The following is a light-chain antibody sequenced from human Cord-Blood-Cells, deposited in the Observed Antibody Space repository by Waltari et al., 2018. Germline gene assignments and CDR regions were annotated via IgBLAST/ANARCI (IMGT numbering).Light chain of an antibody. V-gene: IGKV3-20*01. Sequence: EIVLTQSPGTLSLSPGERATLSCRASQSGSSSYLAWYQQKPGQAPRVLLDGASRRATGIPDRFSGSGSETDFTLTISRLEPEDFAVYYCQQYGSSPLTFGGGTKVEIK. CDR3: QQYGSSPLT. CDR1: QSGSSSY. J-gene: IGKJ4*01. CDR2: GAS.